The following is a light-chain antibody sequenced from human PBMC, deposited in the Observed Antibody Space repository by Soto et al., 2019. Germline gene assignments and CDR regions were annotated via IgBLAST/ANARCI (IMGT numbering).Light chain of an antibody. Sequence: EIVLPQSPAPLSLSPGERSTLSCRSSQSVSSSYLAWYQQKPGQAPRLLIYDASTRATGVPARFSGSGSGTDFTLTISSLQSEDFAVYYCQHYNDWPYTLGQGTKVDI. V-gene: IGKV3-15*01. J-gene: IGKJ2*01. CDR3: QHYNDWPYT. CDR2: DAS. CDR1: QSVSSSY.